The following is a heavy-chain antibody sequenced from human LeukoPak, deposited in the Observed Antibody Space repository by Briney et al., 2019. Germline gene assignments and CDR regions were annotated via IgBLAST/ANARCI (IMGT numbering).Heavy chain of an antibody. CDR2: INHSGST. CDR3: ARANPRKYCSGGSCSKVYYYYYGMDV. D-gene: IGHD2-15*01. CDR1: GGSFSGYY. Sequence: SETLSLTCAVYGGSFSGYYWSWIRQPPGKGLEWIGEINHSGSTNYNPSLKSRVTISVDTSKNQISLKLSSVTAADTAVYYCARANPRKYCSGGSCSKVYYYYYGMDVWGQGTTVTVSS. J-gene: IGHJ6*02. V-gene: IGHV4-34*01.